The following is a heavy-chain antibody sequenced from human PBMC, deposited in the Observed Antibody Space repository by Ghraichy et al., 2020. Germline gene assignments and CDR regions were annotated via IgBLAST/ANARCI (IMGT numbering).Heavy chain of an antibody. CDR1: GGSFSGYY. Sequence: SETLSLTCAVYGGSFSGYYWSWIRQPPGKGLEWIGEINHSGSTNYNPSLKSRVTISVDTSKNQFSLKLSSVTAADTAVYYCARGRSYKNYYGSYYYYYYMDVWGKGTTVTVSS. J-gene: IGHJ6*03. D-gene: IGHD3-10*01. V-gene: IGHV4-34*01. CDR2: INHSGST. CDR3: ARGRSYKNYYGSYYYYYYMDV.